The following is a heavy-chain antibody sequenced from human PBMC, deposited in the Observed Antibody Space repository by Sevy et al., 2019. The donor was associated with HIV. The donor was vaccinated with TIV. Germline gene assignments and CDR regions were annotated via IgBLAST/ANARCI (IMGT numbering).Heavy chain of an antibody. V-gene: IGHV3-30*04. CDR3: ALERLSSDVAEYFQN. Sequence: GESLKISCAASGFTFSYYSMHWVRQAPGKGLEWVATISLDGSNKHYAASVKGRFTISRDNFMSSLFLQMNSLRTEDTAVYYCALERLSSDVAEYFQNWGQGTLVTVSS. J-gene: IGHJ1*01. CDR2: ISLDGSNK. D-gene: IGHD1-1*01. CDR1: GFTFSYYS.